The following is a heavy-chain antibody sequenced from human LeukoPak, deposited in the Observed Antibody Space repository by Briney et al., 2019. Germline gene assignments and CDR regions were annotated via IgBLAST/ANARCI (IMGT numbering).Heavy chain of an antibody. CDR3: AREGRDCSSTSCYYYYYYYMDV. CDR2: IIPIFGTA. D-gene: IGHD2-2*01. Sequence: ASVKVSCKASGGTFSSYAISWVRQAPGQGLEWMGGIIPIFGTANYAQKFQGRVTITADESTSTAYMELSSLRSEDTAVYYCAREGRDCSSTSCYYYYYYYMDVWGKGTTVTVSS. CDR1: GGTFSSYA. V-gene: IGHV1-69*13. J-gene: IGHJ6*03.